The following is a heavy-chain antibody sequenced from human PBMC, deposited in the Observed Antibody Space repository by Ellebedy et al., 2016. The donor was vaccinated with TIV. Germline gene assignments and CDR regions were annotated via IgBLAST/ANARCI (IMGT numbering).Heavy chain of an antibody. CDR1: GGSISSYY. Sequence: SETLSLTXTVSGGSISSYYWSWIRQPPGKGLEWIGYIYYSGSTNYNPSLKSRVTISVDTSKNQFSLKLSSVTAADTAVYYCARDIEQRAGGVYNWFDPWGQGTLVTVSS. V-gene: IGHV4-59*01. J-gene: IGHJ5*02. CDR2: IYYSGST. CDR3: ARDIEQRAGGVYNWFDP. D-gene: IGHD2/OR15-2a*01.